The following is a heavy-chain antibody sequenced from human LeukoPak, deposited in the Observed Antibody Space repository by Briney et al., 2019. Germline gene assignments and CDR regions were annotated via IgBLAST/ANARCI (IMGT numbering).Heavy chain of an antibody. V-gene: IGHV3-74*01. J-gene: IGHJ4*02. CDR1: GFTFSSYW. CDR3: ARDYCSSTSCLFDY. Sequence: GGSLRLSCAASGFTFSSYWMSWVRQAPGKGLMWVSQINSDGSATSCADPVKGRCTISRDNSKNTLYLQMNSLRAEDTAVYYCARDYCSSTSCLFDYWGQGTLVTVSS. D-gene: IGHD2-2*01. CDR2: INSDGSAT.